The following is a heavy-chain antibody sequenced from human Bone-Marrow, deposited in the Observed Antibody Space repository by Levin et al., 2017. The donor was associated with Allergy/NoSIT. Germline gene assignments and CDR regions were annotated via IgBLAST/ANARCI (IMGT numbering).Heavy chain of an antibody. V-gene: IGHV1-2*02. CDR1: GYTFTGYY. Sequence: ASVKVSCKASGYTFTGYYMHWVRQAPGQGLEWMGWINPNSGGTNYAQKFQGRVTMTRDTSISTAYMELSRLRSDDTAVYYCARGAISSSSKDDLFNYWGQGTLVTVSS. CDR2: INPNSGGT. D-gene: IGHD6-6*01. CDR3: ARGAISSSSKDDLFNY. J-gene: IGHJ4*02.